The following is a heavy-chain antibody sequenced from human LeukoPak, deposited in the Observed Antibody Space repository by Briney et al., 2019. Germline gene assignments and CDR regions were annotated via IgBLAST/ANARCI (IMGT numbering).Heavy chain of an antibody. CDR3: ARMIAGLDY. CDR1: GFTFSSYA. Sequence: PGGSLRLSCAASGFTFSSYAMSWVRQAPGKGLEWVSVIYSGGSTYYADSVKGRFTISRDNSKNTLYLQMNSLRAEDTAVYYCARMIAGLDYWGQGTLVTVSS. CDR2: IYSGGST. D-gene: IGHD3-22*01. J-gene: IGHJ4*02. V-gene: IGHV3-53*01.